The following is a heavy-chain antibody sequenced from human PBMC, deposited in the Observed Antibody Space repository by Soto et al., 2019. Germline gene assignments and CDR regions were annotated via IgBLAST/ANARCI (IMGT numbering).Heavy chain of an antibody. J-gene: IGHJ6*02. D-gene: IGHD4-17*01. CDR3: ARGRTSITVTTPYYYYGMDV. CDR1: GYTFTGYY. V-gene: IGHV1-2*02. Sequence: ASVKVSCRASGYTFTGYYMHWVRQAPGQGLEWMGWINPNSGGTNYAQKFQGRVTMTRDTSISTAYMELSRLRSDDTAVYYCARGRTSITVTTPYYYYGMDVWGQGTTVTVSS. CDR2: INPNSGGT.